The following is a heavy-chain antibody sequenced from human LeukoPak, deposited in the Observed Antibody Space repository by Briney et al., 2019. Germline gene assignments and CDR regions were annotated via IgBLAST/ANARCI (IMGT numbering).Heavy chain of an antibody. CDR1: GGSISSSSYY. D-gene: IGHD6-13*01. CDR3: ARVARYTSSGPTDP. Sequence: PSETLSLTCTVSGGSISSSSYYWGWIRQPPGKGLEWIGSIYYSGSTYYNPSLKSRVTISVDTSKNQFSLKLSSVTAADTAVYYCARVARYTSSGPTDPWGQGTLVTVSS. V-gene: IGHV4-39*07. CDR2: IYYSGST. J-gene: IGHJ5*02.